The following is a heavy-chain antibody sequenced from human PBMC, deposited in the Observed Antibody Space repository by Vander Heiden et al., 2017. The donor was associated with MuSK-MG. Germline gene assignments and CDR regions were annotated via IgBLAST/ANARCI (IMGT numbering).Heavy chain of an antibody. J-gene: IGHJ6*03. CDR1: GFPFDDYA. CDR2: ISWNSGSI. V-gene: IGHV3-9*03. D-gene: IGHD6-13*01. CDR3: AKDSSSFVGYMDV. Sequence: EVQLVESGGGLVQPGRSLRLSCAASGFPFDDYAMHWVRQAPGKGLEWVSGISWNSGSIGYADSVKGRFTISRDNAKNSLYLQMNSLRAEDMALYYCAKDSSSFVGYMDVWGKGTTVTVSS.